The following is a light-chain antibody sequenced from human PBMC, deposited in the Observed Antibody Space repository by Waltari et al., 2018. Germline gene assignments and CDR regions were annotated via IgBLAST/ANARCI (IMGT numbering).Light chain of an antibody. V-gene: IGKV4-1*01. CDR2: WAT. Sequence: DIVMTQSPDSLAVSLGEKATINCKSGQSVLYSSNNKNCLAWYQQKPGQHPKLLVYWATPRQSGVPDRFSGSGSGTAFTLTISSLQAEDVAVYYCQQYYSSPFTFGPGTKVDIK. CDR1: QSVLYSSNNKNC. CDR3: QQYYSSPFT. J-gene: IGKJ3*01.